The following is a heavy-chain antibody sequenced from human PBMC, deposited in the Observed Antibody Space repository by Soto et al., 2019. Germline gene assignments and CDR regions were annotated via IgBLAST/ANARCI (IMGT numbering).Heavy chain of an antibody. CDR2: IWFDGSER. CDR1: GLTFSSHG. CDR3: ASGLEILLDA. J-gene: IGHJ5*02. Sequence: PGGSLRLSCAASGLTFSSHGMHWVRQAPGKGLEWVAVIWFDGSERYYADSVKGRFTISRDNSKNTLYLQMNSLRAEDTAVYYCASGLEILLDAWGEVTLVTVSS. V-gene: IGHV3-33*01. D-gene: IGHD1-7*01.